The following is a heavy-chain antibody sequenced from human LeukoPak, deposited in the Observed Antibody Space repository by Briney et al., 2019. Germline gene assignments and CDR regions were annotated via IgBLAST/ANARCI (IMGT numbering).Heavy chain of an antibody. CDR2: IYYSGST. Sequence: PSETLSLTCTVSGGSISSSSYYWGWIRQPPGKGLEWIGSIYYSGSTYYNPSLKSRVTISVDTSKNQFSLKLSSVTAADTAVYYCASTWGLSSSWPHWFDPWGQGTLVTVSS. CDR1: GGSISSSSYY. CDR3: ASTWGLSSSWPHWFDP. J-gene: IGHJ5*02. V-gene: IGHV4-39*01. D-gene: IGHD6-13*01.